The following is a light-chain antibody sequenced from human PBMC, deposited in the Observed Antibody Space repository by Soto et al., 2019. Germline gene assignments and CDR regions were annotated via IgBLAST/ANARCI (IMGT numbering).Light chain of an antibody. CDR3: QQLNDYPIT. V-gene: IGKV1-9*01. Sequence: QLTQSPSSLSASVGDRVTITCRASQGISSYLAWYQQKPGKAPKLLIYTASTLQSGVPSRFSGSGSGTDFTLTISSLQPEDFATYYCQQLNDYPITFGQGTRLEIK. CDR1: QGISSY. J-gene: IGKJ5*01. CDR2: TAS.